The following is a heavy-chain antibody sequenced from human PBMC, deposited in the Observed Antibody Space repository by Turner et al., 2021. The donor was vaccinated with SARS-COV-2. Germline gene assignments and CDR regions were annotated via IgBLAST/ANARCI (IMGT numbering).Heavy chain of an antibody. CDR1: GGSISSGGYY. J-gene: IGHJ4*02. D-gene: IGHD3-9*01. CDR3: ARLRYFDWSYYFDY. V-gene: IGHV4-31*03. Sequence: QVQLQESGPGLVKPSQTLSLTCTVSGGSISSGGYYWSWIRQHPGKGLEWIGYIYYSGGTYYNPSLKSRVTISVDTSKNQFSLKLSSVIAADTAVYYCARLRYFDWSYYFDYWGQGTLVTVSS. CDR2: IYYSGGT.